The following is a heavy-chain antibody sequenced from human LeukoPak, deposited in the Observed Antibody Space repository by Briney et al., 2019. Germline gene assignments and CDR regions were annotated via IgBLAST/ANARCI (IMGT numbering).Heavy chain of an antibody. D-gene: IGHD3-10*01. CDR1: GFTFSSYA. CDR3: ARDYGRSRDYGMDV. Sequence: GGSLRLSCAASGFTFSSYAMTWVRQAPGKGLEWVSVIGYSGGDIQYADSVKGRFTISRDNAKNTLYLQMDSLRAEDTAVYYCARDYGRSRDYGMDVWGRGTTVTVSS. CDR2: IGYSGGDI. V-gene: IGHV3-23*01. J-gene: IGHJ6*02.